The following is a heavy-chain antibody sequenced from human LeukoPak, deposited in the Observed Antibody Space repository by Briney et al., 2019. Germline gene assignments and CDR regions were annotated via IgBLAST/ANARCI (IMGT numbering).Heavy chain of an antibody. Sequence: GASVKVSCKASGYTFTSYAISWVRQAPGQGLERMGWISTYSGNTNYAQKFQGRITMTTETSTSAAYMELRSLRSDDTAVYYCARGGSRVVTYGNFDYWGQGTLVTVSS. J-gene: IGHJ4*02. CDR2: ISTYSGNT. V-gene: IGHV1-18*01. CDR3: ARGGSRVVTYGNFDY. D-gene: IGHD2-21*02. CDR1: GYTFTSYA.